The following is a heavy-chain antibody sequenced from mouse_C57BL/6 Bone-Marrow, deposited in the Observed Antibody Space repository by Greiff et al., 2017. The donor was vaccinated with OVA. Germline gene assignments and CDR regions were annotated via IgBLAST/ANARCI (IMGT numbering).Heavy chain of an antibody. CDR2: ISDGGSYT. V-gene: IGHV5-4*01. CDR3: AREWFAY. Sequence: EVQGVESGGGLVKPGGSLKLSCAASGFTFSSYAMSWVRQTPEQRLEWVATISDGGSYTYYPDNVKGRFTISRDNAKNNLYLQMSHLKSEDTAMYYCAREWFAYWGRGTGVTVSA. CDR1: GFTFSSYA. J-gene: IGHJ3*01.